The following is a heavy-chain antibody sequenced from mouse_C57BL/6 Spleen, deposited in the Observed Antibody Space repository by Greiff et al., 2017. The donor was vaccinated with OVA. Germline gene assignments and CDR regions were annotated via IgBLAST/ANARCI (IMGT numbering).Heavy chain of an antibody. V-gene: IGHV1-53*01. CDR1: GYTFTSYW. D-gene: IGHD2-4*01. Sequence: VQLQQPGTALVQPGASVQLSCTASGYTFTSYWMHWVQQRPGQGLEWIGNINPSNGGTNYNEKFKSKATLTVDKSSSTAYMQLSSLTSEDSAVYYCARSRDYDYDDWYFDVWGTGTTVTVSS. CDR2: INPSNGGT. CDR3: ARSRDYDYDDWYFDV. J-gene: IGHJ1*03.